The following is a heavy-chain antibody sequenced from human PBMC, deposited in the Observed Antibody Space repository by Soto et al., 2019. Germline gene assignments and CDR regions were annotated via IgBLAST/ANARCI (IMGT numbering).Heavy chain of an antibody. CDR2: IDWDGDR. D-gene: IGHD1-20*01. Sequence: SGPTLVNPTQTLTLTCPFSGFTLGTAGLSVSWIRQAPGKALEWLAVIDWDGDRFYSASLKTRLSISKDTSKNEVVLTMTNMHHVANATYFCARLQAGILYNSYFDFWGQGILVNVS. CDR3: ARLQAGILYNSYFDF. J-gene: IGHJ4*02. V-gene: IGHV2-70*13. CDR1: GFTLGTAGLS.